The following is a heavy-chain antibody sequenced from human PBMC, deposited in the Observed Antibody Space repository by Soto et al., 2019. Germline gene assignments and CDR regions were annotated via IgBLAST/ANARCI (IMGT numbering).Heavy chain of an antibody. CDR2: IDPSDSYT. V-gene: IGHV5-10-1*01. CDR3: ARHKSRYSSGWYDYYYYGMDV. Sequence: GESLKISCKGSGYSFTSYWISWVRQMPWKGLEWMGRIDPSDSYTNYSPSFQGHVTISADKSISTAYLQWSSLKASDTAMYYCARHKSRYSSGWYDYYYYGMDVWGEGTPITYSS. CDR1: GYSFTSYW. J-gene: IGHJ6*04. D-gene: IGHD6-19*01.